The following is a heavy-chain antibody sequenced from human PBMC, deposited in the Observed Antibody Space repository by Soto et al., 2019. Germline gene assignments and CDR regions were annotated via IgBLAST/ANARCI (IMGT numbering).Heavy chain of an antibody. J-gene: IGHJ5*02. D-gene: IGHD3-9*01. V-gene: IGHV5-51*01. CDR1: GYSFTSYW. CDR3: ARHPLRYLDWLHL. Sequence: PGESLKISCKGSGYSFTSYWIGWVRQMPGKGLEWMGIIYPGDSDTRYSPSFQGQVTISADKSISTAYLQWSSLKASDTAMYYWARHPLRYLDWLHLWGQGTLVTVYS. CDR2: IYPGDSDT.